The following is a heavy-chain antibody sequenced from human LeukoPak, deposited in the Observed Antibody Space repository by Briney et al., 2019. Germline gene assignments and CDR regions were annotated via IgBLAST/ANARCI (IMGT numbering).Heavy chain of an antibody. J-gene: IGHJ4*02. CDR3: ARQVLLWFGEITYYFDY. V-gene: IGHV4-39*01. Sequence: SETLSLTCTVSGGSISSSSYYWGWIRQPPGKGLEWIGSIYYSGSTYYNPSLKSRVTISVDTSKNQFSLKLSSVTAADTAVYYCARQVLLWFGEITYYFDYWGQGTLVTVSS. D-gene: IGHD3-10*01. CDR2: IYYSGST. CDR1: GGSISSSSYY.